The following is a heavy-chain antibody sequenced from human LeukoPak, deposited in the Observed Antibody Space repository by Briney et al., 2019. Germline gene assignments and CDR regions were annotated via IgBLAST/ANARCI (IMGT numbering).Heavy chain of an antibody. CDR3: AKDFGDTEDY. D-gene: IGHD3-10*01. J-gene: IGHJ4*02. CDR1: GFTFSSYA. CDR2: ISGSGGST. Sequence: GGSLRLYCAAFGFTFSSYAMSWVRQAPGKGLEWVSAISGSGGSTYYADSVKGRFTISRDNSKNTLYLQMNSLRAEDTAVYYCAKDFGDTEDYWGQGTLVTVSS. V-gene: IGHV3-23*01.